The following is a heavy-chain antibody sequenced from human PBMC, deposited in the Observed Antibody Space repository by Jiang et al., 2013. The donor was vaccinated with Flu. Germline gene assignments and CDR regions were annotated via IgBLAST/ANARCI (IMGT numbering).Heavy chain of an antibody. CDR1: GGSINDYSHY. Sequence: LVKPSETLSLTCSVSGGSINDYSHYWGWIRQPPGRGLDYIGSIYYSGSTYYKPSLKSRVTISTDTSKNRFSLKLNSVTAADTAVYYCVRLPFTSWYYFDYWGQGILVTVSS. CDR2: IYYSGST. J-gene: IGHJ4*02. D-gene: IGHD2-2*01. V-gene: IGHV4-39*07. CDR3: VRLPFTSWYYFDY.